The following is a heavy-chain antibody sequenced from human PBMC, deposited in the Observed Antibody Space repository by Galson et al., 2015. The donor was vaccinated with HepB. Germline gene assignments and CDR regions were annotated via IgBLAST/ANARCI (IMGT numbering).Heavy chain of an antibody. D-gene: IGHD6-19*01. J-gene: IGHJ4*02. CDR1: GFTFSISA. V-gene: IGHV3-23*01. CDR2: INNRGGVT. CDR3: ASGGWSKFDS. Sequence: SLRLSCAASGFTFSISAMSWVRQAPGTGLEWVSSINNRGGVTSYADSVKGRFAVSRDNSKNTLSLQMDRLRVDDTAIYYCASGGWSKFDSRGQGTLVTVSS.